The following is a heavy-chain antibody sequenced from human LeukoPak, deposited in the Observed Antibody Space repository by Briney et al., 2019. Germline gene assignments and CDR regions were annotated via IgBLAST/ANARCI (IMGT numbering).Heavy chain of an antibody. D-gene: IGHD3-22*01. CDR2: IYYSGST. Sequence: SETLSLTCTVSGGSISNYYWSWIRQPPGKGLEWIGYIYYSGSTNYNPSLKSRVTFSVDTSKNQFSLKLSSVTAADTAVYYCATGGDSSGYYPWFDPWGQGTLVTVSS. J-gene: IGHJ5*02. CDR3: ATGGDSSGYYPWFDP. CDR1: GGSISNYY. V-gene: IGHV4-59*01.